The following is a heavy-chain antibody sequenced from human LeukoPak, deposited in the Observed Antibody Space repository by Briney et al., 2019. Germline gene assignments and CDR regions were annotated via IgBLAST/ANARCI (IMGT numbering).Heavy chain of an antibody. CDR2: ISWNSGSI. CDR1: GFTFDDYA. Sequence: GRSLRLSCAASGFTFDDYAMHWVRQAPGNGLEWVSGISWNSGSIGYADSVKGRFTISRDNAKNSLYLQMNSLRAEDTALYYCAKDIGSLLTWEIDYWGQGTLVTVSS. V-gene: IGHV3-9*01. J-gene: IGHJ4*02. D-gene: IGHD7-27*01. CDR3: AKDIGSLLTWEIDY.